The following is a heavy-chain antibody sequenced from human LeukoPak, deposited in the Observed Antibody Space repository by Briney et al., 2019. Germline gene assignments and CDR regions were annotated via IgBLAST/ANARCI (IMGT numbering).Heavy chain of an antibody. CDR3: ARPFSDYYGMDV. D-gene: IGHD1-26*01. Sequence: SETLSLTCTVSGCSISSSSYYWGWIRQPPGKGLEWIGSIYYSGSTYYNPSLKSRVTISVDTSKNQFSLKLSSVTAADTAVYYCARPFSDYYGMDVWGQGTTVTVSS. V-gene: IGHV4-39*01. CDR1: GCSISSSSYY. CDR2: IYYSGST. J-gene: IGHJ6*02.